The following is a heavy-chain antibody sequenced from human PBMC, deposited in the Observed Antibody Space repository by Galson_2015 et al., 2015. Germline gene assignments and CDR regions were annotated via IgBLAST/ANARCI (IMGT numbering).Heavy chain of an antibody. CDR3: ASQYCSSTSCYEKPILNYYYYYGMDV. CDR2: IIPIFGTA. D-gene: IGHD2-2*01. Sequence: SVKVSCKASGGTFSSYAISWVRQAPGQGLEWMGGIIPIFGTANYAQKFQGRVTITADESTSTAYMELSSLRSEDTAVYYCASQYCSSTSCYEKPILNYYYYYGMDVWGQGTTVTVSS. CDR1: GGTFSSYA. V-gene: IGHV1-69*13. J-gene: IGHJ6*02.